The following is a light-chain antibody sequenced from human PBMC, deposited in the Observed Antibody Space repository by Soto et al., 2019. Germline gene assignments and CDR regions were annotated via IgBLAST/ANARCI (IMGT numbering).Light chain of an antibody. Sequence: DIQMTQSPSTLSASVGDRVTITCRASQSISSWLAWYQQKPGKAPKLLIYKASSLESGVPSRFSGRGSGTEFTLTISSLQPDDFATYYCQQYGEYTFGQGTKLEIK. J-gene: IGKJ2*01. CDR2: KAS. CDR3: QQYGEYT. CDR1: QSISSW. V-gene: IGKV1-5*03.